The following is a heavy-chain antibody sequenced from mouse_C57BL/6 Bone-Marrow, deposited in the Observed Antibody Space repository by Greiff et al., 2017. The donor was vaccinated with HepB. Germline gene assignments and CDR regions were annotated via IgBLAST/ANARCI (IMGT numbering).Heavy chain of an antibody. V-gene: IGHV1-50*01. CDR2: IDPSDSYT. Sequence: QVHVKQSGAELVKPGASVKLSCKASGYTFTSYWMQWVKQRPGQGLEWIGEIDPSDSYTNYNQKFKGKATLTVDTSSSTAYMQLSSLTSEDSAVYYCAPDGYRFAYWGQGTLVTVSA. CDR3: APDGYRFAY. CDR1: GYTFTSYW. D-gene: IGHD2-3*01. J-gene: IGHJ3*01.